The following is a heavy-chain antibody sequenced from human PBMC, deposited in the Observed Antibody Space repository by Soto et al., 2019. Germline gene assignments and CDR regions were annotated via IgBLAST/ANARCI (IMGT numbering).Heavy chain of an antibody. CDR1: GGSISSSSYY. D-gene: IGHD3-10*01. CDR2: IYYSGST. J-gene: IGHJ5*02. CDR3: ARKKAQRITMVPFNWFDP. Sequence: PSETLSLTCTVSGGSISSSSYYWGWIRQPPGKGLEWIGSIYYSGSTYYNPSLKSRVTISVDTSKNQFSLKLSSVTAADTAVYYCARKKAQRITMVPFNWFDPWGQGTLVTVSS. V-gene: IGHV4-39*01.